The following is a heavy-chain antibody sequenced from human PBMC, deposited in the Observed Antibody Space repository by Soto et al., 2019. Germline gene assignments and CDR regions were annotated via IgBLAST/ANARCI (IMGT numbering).Heavy chain of an antibody. CDR1: GCSISSSFYY. CDR3: ARQITIFGVVDYYYYMDV. CDR2: IYYSGST. D-gene: IGHD3-3*01. V-gene: IGHV4-39*01. Sequence: SETLSLTCTVSGCSISSSFYYWGWIRQPPGKGLEWIGSIYYSGSTYYNPSLKSRVTISVDTSKNQFSLKLSSVTAADTAVYYCARQITIFGVVDYYYYMDVWGKGTTVTVSS. J-gene: IGHJ6*03.